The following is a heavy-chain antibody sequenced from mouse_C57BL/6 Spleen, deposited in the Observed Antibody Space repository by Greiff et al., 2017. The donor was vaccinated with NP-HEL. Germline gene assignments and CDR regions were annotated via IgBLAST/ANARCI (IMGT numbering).Heavy chain of an antibody. CDR3: ARSYYSNPYYFDY. D-gene: IGHD2-5*01. CDR1: GYSFTGYY. CDR2: INPSTGGT. J-gene: IGHJ2*01. Sequence: VQLQQSGPELVKPGASVKISCKASGYSFTGYYMNWVKQSPEKSLEWIGEINPSTGGTTYNQKFKAKATLTVDKSSSTAYMQLKSLTSEDSAVYYCARSYYSNPYYFDYWGQGTTLTVSS. V-gene: IGHV1-42*01.